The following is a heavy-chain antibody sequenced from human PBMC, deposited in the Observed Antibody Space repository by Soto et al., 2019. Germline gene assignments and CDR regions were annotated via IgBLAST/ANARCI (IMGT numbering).Heavy chain of an antibody. V-gene: IGHV5-51*01. CDR2: IYPGDSDI. CDR3: ARQTLNYYDSSGNDYDI. CDR1: GYSFTSYW. D-gene: IGHD3-22*01. Sequence: GESLKISCKGSGYSFTSYWIAWVRQVPGKGLELMGVIYPGDSDIRYSPSFQGQVTISADKSISTAYLQWSSLKASDSAMYYCARQTLNYYDSSGNDYDIWGQGTMVTVSS. J-gene: IGHJ3*02.